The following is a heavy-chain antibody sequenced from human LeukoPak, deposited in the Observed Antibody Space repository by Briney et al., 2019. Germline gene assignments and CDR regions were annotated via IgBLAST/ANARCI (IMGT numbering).Heavy chain of an antibody. Sequence: TSETLSLTCTVSGGSSSNYYWSWIRQPAGKGLKWIGRIYSSGSTNYNPSLKSRVTMSVDTSKNQFSLRLSSVTAADAAVYYCARDYYYDSSGSLNDAFDIWGQGTMDTVSS. D-gene: IGHD3-22*01. CDR3: ARDYYYDSSGSLNDAFDI. CDR2: IYSSGST. V-gene: IGHV4-4*07. J-gene: IGHJ3*02. CDR1: GGSSSNYY.